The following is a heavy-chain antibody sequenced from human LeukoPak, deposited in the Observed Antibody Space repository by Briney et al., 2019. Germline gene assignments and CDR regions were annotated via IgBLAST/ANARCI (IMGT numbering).Heavy chain of an antibody. CDR1: GGSFSGYY. CDR2: INHRGST. CDR3: VRTSYGLSMDV. D-gene: IGHD3-10*01. Sequence: SETLSLTCAVYGGSFSGYYWNWVRQPPGKGLEWIGEINHRGSTNYNPSLKSRVTISVDTSKNQLSLKLSSVTAADTAIYYCVRTSYGLSMDVWGQGTTVTVSS. J-gene: IGHJ6*02. V-gene: IGHV4-34*01.